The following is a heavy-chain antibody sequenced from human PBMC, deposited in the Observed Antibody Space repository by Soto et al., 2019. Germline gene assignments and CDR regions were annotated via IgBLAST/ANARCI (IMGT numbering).Heavy chain of an antibody. CDR3: ARNARGNWFDP. J-gene: IGHJ5*02. V-gene: IGHV1-18*01. CDR2: ISAYNGNT. CDR1: GYTFTSYG. Sequence: ASVKVSGKASGYTFTSYGISWVRQGPGQGLEWMGWISAYNGNTNYAQKLQGRVTMTTDTSTSTAYMELRSLRSDDTAVYYCARNARGNWFDPWGQGTLVTVSS. D-gene: IGHD2-8*01.